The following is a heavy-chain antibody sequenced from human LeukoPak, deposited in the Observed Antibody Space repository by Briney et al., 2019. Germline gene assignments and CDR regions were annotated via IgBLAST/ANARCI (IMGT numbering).Heavy chain of an antibody. CDR1: GFXFSTYA. CDR3: ARGKMTAFLDWFDP. Sequence: GGSLRLSCAASGFXFSTYAMTWVRQAPGKGLEWVSAISATGGTTYYADSVKGRFTTSRDNSKNTLYLQLNTLRAEDTAKYYCARGKMTAFLDWFDPWGQGTLVTVSS. J-gene: IGHJ5*02. D-gene: IGHD5-24*01. V-gene: IGHV3-23*01. CDR2: ISATGGTT.